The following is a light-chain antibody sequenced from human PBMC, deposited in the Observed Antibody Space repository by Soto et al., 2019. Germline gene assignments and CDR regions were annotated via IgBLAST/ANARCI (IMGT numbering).Light chain of an antibody. V-gene: IGKV3-15*01. CDR3: QQYDNWPWP. Sequence: EIVMTQSPATLSVSPGGRATLSCRASQSISDTLAWYQQKPGQAPRLLIYGASTRATGFPARFSGSGSGADFTLTISSLQSEDFAVYYCQQYDNWPWPFGQGTKVDIK. CDR2: GAS. CDR1: QSISDT. J-gene: IGKJ1*01.